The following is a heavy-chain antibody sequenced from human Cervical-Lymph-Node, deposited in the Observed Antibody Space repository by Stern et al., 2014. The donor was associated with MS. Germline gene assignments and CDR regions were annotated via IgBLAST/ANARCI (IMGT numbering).Heavy chain of an antibody. J-gene: IGHJ4*02. CDR1: GYNLTTYA. CDR2: INTKTGNP. Sequence: QVQLVQSGSELKKPGASVKVSCKASGYNLTTYAINWVRQAPGQGLEWMGWINTKTGNPTLAQGFTGRFVFSLDTSINTAYLRISSLKAEDSAVYYCATWGAGSSPPLFYWGQGTLVTVSS. CDR3: ATWGAGSSPPLFY. V-gene: IGHV7-4-1*02. D-gene: IGHD6-6*01.